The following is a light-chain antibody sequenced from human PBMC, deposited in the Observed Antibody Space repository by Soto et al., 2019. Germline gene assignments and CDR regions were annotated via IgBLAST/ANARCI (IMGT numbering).Light chain of an antibody. CDR1: SSDVGGYNY. CDR2: EVS. J-gene: IGLJ2*01. CDR3: SSYTGSSTLV. Sequence: QSALTQPASLSGSPGQSITVSCTGTSSDVGGYNYVSWYQQHPGKAPKLMIYEVSYRPSGVSNRFSGSKSGNTASLTISGLQAEDEADYYCSSYTGSSTLVFGGGTKVTVL. V-gene: IGLV2-14*01.